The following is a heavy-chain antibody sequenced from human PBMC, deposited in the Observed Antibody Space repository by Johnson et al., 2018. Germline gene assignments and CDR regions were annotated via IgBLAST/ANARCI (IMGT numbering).Heavy chain of an antibody. D-gene: IGHD7-27*01. J-gene: IGHJ1*01. CDR2: ISYDGSQK. Sequence: VQLVESGGGVVQXGRSXRLXCVASGFSFSIYAVHWVRQAPGKGLEWVAFISYDGSQKNYVDSVKGRFSISRDNAKNTLYLKMNSLRPEDTAVYYCVRDGWGRPEDRQDWGQGTLVTVAS. CDR1: GFSFSIYA. V-gene: IGHV3-30*14. CDR3: VRDGWGRPEDRQD.